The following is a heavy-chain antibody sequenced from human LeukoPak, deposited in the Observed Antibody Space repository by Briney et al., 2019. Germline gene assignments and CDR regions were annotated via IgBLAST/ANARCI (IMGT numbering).Heavy chain of an antibody. CDR1: GFTFGDYA. Sequence: SLRLSCTASGFTFGDYAMSWARQAPGQGLEWLGFIRSKVYGETTEYAGSVKGRFTVSRDDSNSLAYLQMNSLQTEDTAVYYCTRLVPYLDYWGQGTLVTVSS. V-gene: IGHV3-49*04. J-gene: IGHJ4*02. D-gene: IGHD2-2*01. CDR2: IRSKVYGETT. CDR3: TRLVPYLDY.